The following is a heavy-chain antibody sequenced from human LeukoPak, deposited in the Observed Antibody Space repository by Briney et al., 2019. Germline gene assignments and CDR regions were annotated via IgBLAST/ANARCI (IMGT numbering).Heavy chain of an antibody. CDR2: INHSGST. V-gene: IGHV4-34*01. D-gene: IGHD6-13*01. Sequence: FSXYYWSWIRRXPGKGLEWIGEINHSGSTNYNPSLKGRVTISVDTSKNQFSLKLSSVTAADTAVYYCARGLSAAPPGRYWGQGTLVTVSS. CDR1: FSXYY. CDR3: ARGLSAAPPGRY. J-gene: IGHJ4*02.